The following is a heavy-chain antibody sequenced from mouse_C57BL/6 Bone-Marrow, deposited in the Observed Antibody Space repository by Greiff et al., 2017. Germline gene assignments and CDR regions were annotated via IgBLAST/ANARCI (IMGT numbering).Heavy chain of an antibody. CDR3: ASDYYGSSYFDV. Sequence: VQLQQSGPELVKPGASVKISCKASGYAFSSSWMNWVKQRPGTGLEWIGRLYPGDGDTNYNGKFKGKATLTADKSSSTAYMQLSSLTSEDSAVYFCASDYYGSSYFDVWGTGTTVTVSS. D-gene: IGHD1-1*01. J-gene: IGHJ1*03. CDR1: GYAFSSSW. V-gene: IGHV1-82*01. CDR2: LYPGDGDT.